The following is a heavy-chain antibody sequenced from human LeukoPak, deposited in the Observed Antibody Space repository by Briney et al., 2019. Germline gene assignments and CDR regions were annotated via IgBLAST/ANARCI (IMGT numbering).Heavy chain of an antibody. D-gene: IGHD1-26*01. Sequence: ASVKVSYKASGYTFTSYGISWVRQAPGRGLEWMGWISAYNGNTNYAQKLQGRVTMTTDTSTSTAYMELRSLRSDDTAVYYCAREWSPGPQRYYFDYWGQGTLVTVSS. CDR1: GYTFTSYG. CDR2: ISAYNGNT. CDR3: AREWSPGPQRYYFDY. J-gene: IGHJ4*02. V-gene: IGHV1-18*01.